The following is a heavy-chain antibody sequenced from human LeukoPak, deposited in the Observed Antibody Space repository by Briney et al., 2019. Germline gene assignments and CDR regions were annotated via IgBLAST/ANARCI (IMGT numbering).Heavy chain of an antibody. Sequence: GASVKVSCKASGYTFTGYYMHWVRQAPGQGLEWMGWMNPNSGNTGYAQKFQGRVTMTRNTSISTAYMELSSLRSEDTAVYYCARTFDGGNSGFDYWGQGTLVTVSS. J-gene: IGHJ4*02. D-gene: IGHD4-23*01. CDR2: MNPNSGNT. V-gene: IGHV1-8*02. CDR3: ARTFDGGNSGFDY. CDR1: GYTFTGYY.